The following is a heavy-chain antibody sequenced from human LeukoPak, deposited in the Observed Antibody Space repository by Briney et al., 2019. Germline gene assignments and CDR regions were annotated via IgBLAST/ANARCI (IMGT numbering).Heavy chain of an antibody. CDR2: ISYDGSNK. CDR1: GFTFSSYG. V-gene: IGHV3-30*18. CDR3: AKDIESGAFQH. D-gene: IGHD2-15*01. J-gene: IGHJ1*01. Sequence: GGSLRLSCAASGFTFSSYGMHWVRQAPGKGLEWVVVISYDGSNKYYADSVKGRFTISRDNSKNTLYLQMNSLRAEDTAVYYCAKDIESGAFQHWGQGTLVTVSS.